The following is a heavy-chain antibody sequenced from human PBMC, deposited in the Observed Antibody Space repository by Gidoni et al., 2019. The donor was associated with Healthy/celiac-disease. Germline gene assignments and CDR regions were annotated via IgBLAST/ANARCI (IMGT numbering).Heavy chain of an antibody. J-gene: IGHJ3*02. V-gene: IGHV1-18*01. Sequence: QVQLVQSGAEVKKPGASVKVSCKASVYTFTSHGISWVRPAPGQGLELMGWIRAYNGNTNYDQKLQGRVPMTTDTSTSTAYMELRSLRSDDTAVYYCARVFHDSSGHDAFDIWGQGTMVTVSS. CDR1: VYTFTSHG. D-gene: IGHD3-22*01. CDR3: ARVFHDSSGHDAFDI. CDR2: IRAYNGNT.